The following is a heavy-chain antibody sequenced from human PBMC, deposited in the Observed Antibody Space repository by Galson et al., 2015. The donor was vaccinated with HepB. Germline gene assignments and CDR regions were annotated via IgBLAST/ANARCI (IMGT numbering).Heavy chain of an antibody. CDR1: GGTFSSYA. CDR2: IIPIFGTA. Sequence: SVKVSCKASGGTFSSYAISWVRQAPGQGLEWMGGIIPIFGTANYAQKFQGRVTITADESTSTAYMELSSLRSEDTAVYYCARGGYYYDSSGYYYAYFDYWGQGTLVTVSS. J-gene: IGHJ4*02. CDR3: ARGGYYYDSSGYYYAYFDY. V-gene: IGHV1-69*13. D-gene: IGHD3-22*01.